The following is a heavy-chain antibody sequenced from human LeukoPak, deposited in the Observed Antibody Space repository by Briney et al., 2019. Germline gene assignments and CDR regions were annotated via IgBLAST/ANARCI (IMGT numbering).Heavy chain of an antibody. Sequence: SGGSLRLSCAASGFTFDDYAMHWVRQAPGKGLEWVSAISGRGGSTYYADSVKGRFTISRDNSKNTLYLQMNSLRAEDTAVYFCAKDRYRLLDFDYWGQGTLVTVSS. J-gene: IGHJ4*02. CDR3: AKDRYRLLDFDY. CDR1: GFTFDDYA. D-gene: IGHD2-2*01. V-gene: IGHV3-23*01. CDR2: ISGRGGST.